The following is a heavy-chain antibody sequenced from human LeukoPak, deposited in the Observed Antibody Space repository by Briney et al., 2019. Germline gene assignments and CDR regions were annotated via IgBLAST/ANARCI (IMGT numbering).Heavy chain of an antibody. CDR2: IYYSGST. CDR1: GGSISSSSYY. Sequence: PSETLSLTCTVSGGSISSSSYYWGWIRQPPGKGLEWIGSIYYSGSTYYNPSLKSRVTISVDTSKNQFSLKLSSVTAADTAVYYCARDYLPWDYYYMDVWGKGTTVTVSS. D-gene: IGHD3-16*01. J-gene: IGHJ6*03. CDR3: ARDYLPWDYYYMDV. V-gene: IGHV4-39*07.